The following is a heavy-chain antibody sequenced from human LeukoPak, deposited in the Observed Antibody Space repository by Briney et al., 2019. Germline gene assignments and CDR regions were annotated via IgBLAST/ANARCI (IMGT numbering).Heavy chain of an antibody. CDR3: ARGGGIQLWFVWFDP. CDR2: INHSGST. CDR1: GGSFSGYY. D-gene: IGHD5-18*01. V-gene: IGHV4-34*01. J-gene: IGHJ5*02. Sequence: SETLSLTCAVYGGSFSGYYWSWIRQPPGKGLEWIGGINHSGSTNYNPSLKSRVTISVDTSKNQFSLKLSSVTAADTAVYYCARGGGIQLWFVWFDPWGQGTLVTVSS.